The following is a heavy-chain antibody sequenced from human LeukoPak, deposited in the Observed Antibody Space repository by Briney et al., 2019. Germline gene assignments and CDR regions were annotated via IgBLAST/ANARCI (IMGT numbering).Heavy chain of an antibody. Sequence: KPGGSLRLSCAGSGSSFTEYYMTWIRQTPGKGLEWLSHISSSGTIIYYADSVKGRFTISRDNAKNSLFLQMNSLRAEDTAVYFCAREGQLLLDGYYAMDVWGQGTTVTVTS. D-gene: IGHD2-2*01. V-gene: IGHV3-11*01. J-gene: IGHJ6*02. CDR3: AREGQLLLDGYYAMDV. CDR2: ISSSGTII. CDR1: GSSFTEYY.